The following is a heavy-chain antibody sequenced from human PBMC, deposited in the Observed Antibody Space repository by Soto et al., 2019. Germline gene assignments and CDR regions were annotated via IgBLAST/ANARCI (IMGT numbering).Heavy chain of an antibody. V-gene: IGHV3-7*03. CDR1: GFTFSAYF. CDR2: IKEDGSQK. D-gene: IGHD2-15*01. J-gene: IGHJ4*02. CDR3: ARGRDAAY. Sequence: PGGSLRLSCVSSGFTFSAYFMTWVRQAPGKGLEWVATIKEDGSQKHYVDSVKDRFTISRDNAKNSAYLQMNTLRAEDTAVYYCARGRDAAYWGQGTLVTVSS.